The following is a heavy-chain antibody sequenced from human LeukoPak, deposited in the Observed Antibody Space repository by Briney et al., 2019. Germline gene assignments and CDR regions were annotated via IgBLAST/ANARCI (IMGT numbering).Heavy chain of an antibody. V-gene: IGHV1-2*02. CDR1: GYTFTGYY. J-gene: IGHJ5*02. D-gene: IGHD1-26*01. CDR3: ATDLRILIVAATGGSWFDP. CDR2: INPNSGGT. Sequence: ASVKVSCKATGYTFTGYYMHWVRQAPGQGLEWMGWINPNSGGTNYAQKFPGRVTMTRDTSISTAYMDLSRLRSDDTAVYYCATDLRILIVAATGGSWFDPWGQGTLVTVSS.